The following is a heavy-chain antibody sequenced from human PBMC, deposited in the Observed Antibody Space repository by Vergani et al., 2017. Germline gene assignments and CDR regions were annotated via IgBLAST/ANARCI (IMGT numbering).Heavy chain of an antibody. CDR1: DCSMSGDY. CDR2: MNHSGST. CDR3: GRVADCYGLGIHLLDL. V-gene: IGHV4-59*01. Sequence: QVRLQESGPGLVKPSETLSLTCSVSDCSMSGDYWSCILQPLPRELMWFVDMNHSGSTNYNHPRQTRVTISGVTSKNQFSLMMNSLTAADTAVYYCGRVADCYGLGIHLLDLWGQGTLVTVSS. D-gene: IGHD3-10*01. J-gene: IGHJ5*02.